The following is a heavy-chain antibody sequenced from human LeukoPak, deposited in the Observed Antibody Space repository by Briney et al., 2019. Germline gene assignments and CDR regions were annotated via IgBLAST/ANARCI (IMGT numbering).Heavy chain of an antibody. CDR3: ARDIVSHCSGGSCYNWFDP. V-gene: IGHV3-33*01. Sequence: GRSLRLSCAASGFTFSSYGMHWVRQAPGKGLEGVAVIWYDGSNKYYADSVKGRFTISRDNSKNTLYLQINSLRAEDTAVYYCARDIVSHCSGGSCYNWFDPWGQGTLVTVSS. J-gene: IGHJ5*02. CDR2: IWYDGSNK. D-gene: IGHD2-15*01. CDR1: GFTFSSYG.